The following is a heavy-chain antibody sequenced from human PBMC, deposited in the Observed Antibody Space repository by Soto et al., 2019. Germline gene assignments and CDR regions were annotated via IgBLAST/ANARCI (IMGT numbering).Heavy chain of an antibody. J-gene: IGHJ4*02. D-gene: IGHD3-22*01. CDR3: ARATTYYYDSSGKYFDY. Sequence: SETLSLTCAVSCGSISSSNWWSWVRQPPGKGLEWIGEIYHSGSTNYNPSLKSRVTISVDKSKNQFSLKLSSVTAADTAVYYCARATTYYYDSSGKYFDYWGQGTLVTVSS. CDR1: CGSISSSNW. CDR2: IYHSGST. V-gene: IGHV4-4*02.